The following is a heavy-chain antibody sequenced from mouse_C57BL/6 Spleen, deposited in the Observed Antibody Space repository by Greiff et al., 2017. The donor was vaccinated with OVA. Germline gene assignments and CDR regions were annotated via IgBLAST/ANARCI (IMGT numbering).Heavy chain of an antibody. CDR1: GFTFTSYG. CDR3: ARRETGTGGYFGY. D-gene: IGHD4-1*01. CDR2: ISRGGSYT. V-gene: IGHV5-6*01. J-gene: IGHJ2*01. Sequence: EVLLVESGGDLVKPGGSLKLSCAASGFTFTSYGMSWVRQTPDKRLEWVATISRGGSYTYYPDSVKGRFTISRDNAKNTMYLQMSSLKSEDTAMYYCARRETGTGGYFGYWGQGTTLTVSS.